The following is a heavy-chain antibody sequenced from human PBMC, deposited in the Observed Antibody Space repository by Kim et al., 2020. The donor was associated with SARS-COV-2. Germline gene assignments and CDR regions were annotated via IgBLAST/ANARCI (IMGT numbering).Heavy chain of an antibody. J-gene: IGHJ4*02. Sequence: GGSLRLSCAASGFTFSSYAMSWVRQAPGKGLEWVSAISGSGGSTYYADSVKGRFTISRDNSKNTLYLQMNSLRAEDTAVYYCAKRSVGYGSGSYYKGGFDYWGQGTLVTVSS. CDR1: GFTFSSYA. CDR3: AKRSVGYGSGSYYKGGFDY. V-gene: IGHV3-23*01. CDR2: ISGSGGST. D-gene: IGHD3-10*01.